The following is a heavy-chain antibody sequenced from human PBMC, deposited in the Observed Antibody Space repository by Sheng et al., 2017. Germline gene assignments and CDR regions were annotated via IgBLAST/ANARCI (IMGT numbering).Heavy chain of an antibody. CDR3: ARETRYSSSFYFDH. Sequence: QVQLQESGPGLVKPSQTLSLTCTVSGGSISSGSYSWTWIRQPAGKGLEWIGRIYTSGSTNYNPSLKSRVTISVDTSKNQFSLKLNSVTAADTAVYYCARETRYSSSFYFDHWGQGTLVTVSS. D-gene: IGHD6-6*01. V-gene: IGHV4-61*02. J-gene: IGHJ4*02. CDR1: GGSISSGSYS. CDR2: IYTSGST.